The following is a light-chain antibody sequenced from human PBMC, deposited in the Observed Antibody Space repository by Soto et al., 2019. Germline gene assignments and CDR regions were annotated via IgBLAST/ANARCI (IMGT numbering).Light chain of an antibody. V-gene: IGKV3-15*01. J-gene: IGKJ5*01. CDR1: QSVGSN. CDR3: QQYKNWPPIT. CDR2: GAS. Sequence: EIVITPSPATLSVSPGDRATLSCRASQSVGSNLAWYQQKAGRAPRLLIYGASTRATGVPARVSGSGSGREFTLTISSLQSEDSAVYFCQQYKNWPPITVGQGTRLAIK.